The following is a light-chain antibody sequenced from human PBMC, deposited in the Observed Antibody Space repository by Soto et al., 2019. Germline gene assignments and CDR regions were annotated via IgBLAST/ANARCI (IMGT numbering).Light chain of an antibody. J-gene: IGKJ5*01. CDR3: QQYNNWPRT. CDR2: GAS. Sequence: EIVMTQSPATLSLSPGERATLSCRASQSVSSDLAWYHQKPGQAPRLLIYGASTRDTGVPDRFSGSASGTEFTLTISSLQSEDFAVYYCQQYNNWPRTFGQGTRLEI. V-gene: IGKV3-15*01. CDR1: QSVSSD.